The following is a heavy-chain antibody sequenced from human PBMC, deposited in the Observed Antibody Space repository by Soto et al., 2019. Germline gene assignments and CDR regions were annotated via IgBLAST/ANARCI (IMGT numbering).Heavy chain of an antibody. V-gene: IGHV2-26*01. J-gene: IGHJ6*02. D-gene: IGHD1-1*01. CDR2: IFSDNER. CDR1: GFSLTTGKMG. Sequence: SGPTLVNPTETLTLTCTVSGFSLTTGKMGVSWIRQPPGKALKWLAHIFSDNERSYSTSLQGRLTISKDTSGSQVVLSMTNVDPVDTATYYCARMNVNSYQFYYAMDVWGQGTTVTSP. CDR3: ARMNVNSYQFYYAMDV.